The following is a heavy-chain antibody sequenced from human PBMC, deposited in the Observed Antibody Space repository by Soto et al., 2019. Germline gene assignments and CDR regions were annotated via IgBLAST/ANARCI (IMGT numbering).Heavy chain of an antibody. Sequence: EVHLLESGGGLVQPGGSLRLSCAASGFTFSLYSMSWARQAPGKGLEWVSGFGGSGGGTYYSDSVKGRFTISRDDSKNTLYLQMNSLRAEDTAVYYCARDYNLGFWGQGTLVTVSS. J-gene: IGHJ4*02. D-gene: IGHD4-4*01. CDR3: ARDYNLGF. V-gene: IGHV3-23*01. CDR1: GFTFSLYS. CDR2: FGGSGGGT.